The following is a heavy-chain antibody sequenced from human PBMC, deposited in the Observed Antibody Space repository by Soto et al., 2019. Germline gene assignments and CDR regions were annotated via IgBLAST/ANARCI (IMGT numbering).Heavy chain of an antibody. CDR3: VRDHAWAFDS. Sequence: GGSLRLSCVASGFTFSSYTFNWVRQAPGKGLEWISYFGGSAAYIYYADSVEGRFTISRDDAKSSLYLQMNSLRVEDTAVYFCVRDHAWAFDSWGQGTQVTVSS. D-gene: IGHD2-2*01. CDR2: FGGSAAYI. CDR1: GFTFSSYT. J-gene: IGHJ4*02. V-gene: IGHV3-21*05.